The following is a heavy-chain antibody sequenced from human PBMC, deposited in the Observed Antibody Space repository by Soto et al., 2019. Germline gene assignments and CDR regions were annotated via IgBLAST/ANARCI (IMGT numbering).Heavy chain of an antibody. CDR3: ARDLVMATIGNSVGYYYGMDV. Sequence: GSLRLSCAASGFTVSSNYMSWVRQAPGKGLEWVSVIYSGGSTYYADSVKGRFAISRDNSKNTLYLQMNSLRAEDTAVYYCARDLVMATIGNSVGYYYGMDVWGQGTTVTVSS. CDR1: GFTVSSNY. J-gene: IGHJ6*02. D-gene: IGHD5-12*01. CDR2: IYSGGST. V-gene: IGHV3-53*01.